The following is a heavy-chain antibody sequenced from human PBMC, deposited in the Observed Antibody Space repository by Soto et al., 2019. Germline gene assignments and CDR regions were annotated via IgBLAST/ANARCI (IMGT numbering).Heavy chain of an antibody. CDR3: TRGSIVVNDILTGYYIFDF. V-gene: IGHV3-49*03. CDR2: IRSKAYGATT. J-gene: IGHJ4*02. CDR1: GFTFGDYV. Sequence: GGSLRLSCTAPGFTFGDYVMTWFRQAPGKGLEWVGFIRSKAYGATTEYAASVKGKFTISRDDSKSIAYLQMNSLKTEDAAVYYCTRGSIVVNDILTGYYIFDFCGQGALVTVSS. D-gene: IGHD3-9*01.